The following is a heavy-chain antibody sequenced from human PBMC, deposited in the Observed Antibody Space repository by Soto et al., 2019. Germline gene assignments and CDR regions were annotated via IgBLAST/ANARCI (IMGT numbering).Heavy chain of an antibody. CDR3: ARDRATVGQVDY. J-gene: IGHJ4*02. CDR2: ISAYNGNT. Sequence: SVKVACKASGYTFTSYGIRWVRQAPGQGLEWMGWISAYNGNTNYAQKLQGRVTMTTDTSTSTAHMELRSLRSDDTAVYYCARDRATVGQVDYWGQGTLVTVSS. V-gene: IGHV1-18*01. D-gene: IGHD4-4*01. CDR1: GYTFTSYG.